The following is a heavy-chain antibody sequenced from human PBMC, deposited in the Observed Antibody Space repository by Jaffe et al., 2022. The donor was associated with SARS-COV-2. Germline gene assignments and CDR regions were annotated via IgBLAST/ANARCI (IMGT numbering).Heavy chain of an antibody. CDR3: ARAIKYYDFWSGYYTDY. D-gene: IGHD3-3*01. J-gene: IGHJ4*02. Sequence: EVQLVESGGGLVQPGGSLRLSCAASGFTFSSYWMHWVRQAPGKGLVWVSRINSDGSSTSYADSVKGRFTISRDNAKNTLYLQMNSLRAEDTAVYYCARAIKYYDFWSGYYTDYWGQGTLVTVSS. V-gene: IGHV3-74*01. CDR2: INSDGSST. CDR1: GFTFSSYW.